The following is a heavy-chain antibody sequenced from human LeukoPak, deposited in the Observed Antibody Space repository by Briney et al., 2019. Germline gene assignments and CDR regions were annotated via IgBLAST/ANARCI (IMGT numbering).Heavy chain of an antibody. D-gene: IGHD2-15*01. Sequence: ASVKVSCKASGYTFTSYGISWVRQAPGQGLEWMGWISAYNGNTNYAQKLQGRVTMTTDTSTSTAYMELRSLRSDDTAVYYCAGSRGYCSGGSCYSGYQQLFDYWGQGTLVTVSS. V-gene: IGHV1-18*01. CDR3: AGSRGYCSGGSCYSGYQQLFDY. CDR2: ISAYNGNT. CDR1: GYTFTSYG. J-gene: IGHJ4*02.